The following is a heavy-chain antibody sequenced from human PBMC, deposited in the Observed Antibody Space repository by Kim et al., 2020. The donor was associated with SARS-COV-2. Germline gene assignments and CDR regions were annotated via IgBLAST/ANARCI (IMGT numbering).Heavy chain of an antibody. Sequence: GGSLRLSCAASGFTFSSYWMSWVRQAPGKGLEWVANIKQDGSEKYYVDSVKGRFTISRDNAKNSLYLQMNSLRAEDTAVYYCARGRVLRYFDWFDPWGQGTLVTVSS. CDR2: IKQDGSEK. V-gene: IGHV3-7*03. J-gene: IGHJ5*02. CDR1: GFTFSSYW. D-gene: IGHD3-9*01. CDR3: ARGRVLRYFDWFDP.